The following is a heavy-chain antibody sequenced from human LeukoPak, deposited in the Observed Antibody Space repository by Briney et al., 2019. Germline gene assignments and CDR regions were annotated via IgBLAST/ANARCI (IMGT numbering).Heavy chain of an antibody. D-gene: IGHD5-12*01. CDR3: ARGQNEREWLRWGNDAFDI. V-gene: IGHV4-4*07. CDR1: GGSISSYY. Sequence: PSETLSLTCTVSGGSISSYYWSWIRQPAGKGLEWIGRIYTSGSTNYNPSLKSRVTMSVDTSKNQFFLKLSSVTAADTAVYYCARGQNEREWLRWGNDAFDIWGQGTMVTVSS. CDR2: IYTSGST. J-gene: IGHJ3*02.